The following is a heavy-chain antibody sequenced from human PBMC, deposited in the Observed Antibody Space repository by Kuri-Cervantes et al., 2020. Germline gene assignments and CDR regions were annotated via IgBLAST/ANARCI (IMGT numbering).Heavy chain of an antibody. Sequence: SETLSLTCAVSGGSVTSNNWWTWVRQPPGKGLEWIGEIFHDGSANYNPSLKSRVIMSLDKSKNQLSLRLTSLTAADTAVYYCARVQDAVMPSGLDYWGQGILVTVSS. V-gene: IGHV4/OR15-8*01. D-gene: IGHD2-2*01. CDR2: IFHDGSA. CDR1: GGSVTSNNW. J-gene: IGHJ4*02. CDR3: ARVQDAVMPSGLDY.